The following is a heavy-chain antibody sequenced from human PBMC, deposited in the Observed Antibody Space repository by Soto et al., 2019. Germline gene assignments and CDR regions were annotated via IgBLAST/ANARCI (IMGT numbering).Heavy chain of an antibody. CDR2: IYYSGST. V-gene: IGHV4-59*01. CDR1: GGSMSSYY. D-gene: IGHD4-17*01. J-gene: IGHJ6*02. Sequence: SETLSLTCTVSGGSMSSYYWSWIRQPTGKGLEWIGYIYYSGSTNYNPSLKSRVTISIDTSKSQFALRLRSLTAADTAVYYCARWSDYGDYYYYGMDVWGQGTTVTVSS. CDR3: ARWSDYGDYYYYGMDV.